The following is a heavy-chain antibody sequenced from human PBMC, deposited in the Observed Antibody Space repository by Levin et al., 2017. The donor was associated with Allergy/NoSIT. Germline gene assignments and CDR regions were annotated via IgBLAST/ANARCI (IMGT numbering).Heavy chain of an antibody. CDR3: ARDHAYSSFDY. V-gene: IGHV3-7*01. CDR1: EFTFSNSW. CDR2: IKGDGGVK. D-gene: IGHD6-19*01. Sequence: GGSLRLSCAAFEFTFSNSWMSWVRQAPGKGLEWVATIKGDGGVKNYVDSVKGRFTISRDNAKNSLYLQMNSLRAEDTAVYYCARDHAYSSFDYWGQGTLVTVSA. J-gene: IGHJ4*02.